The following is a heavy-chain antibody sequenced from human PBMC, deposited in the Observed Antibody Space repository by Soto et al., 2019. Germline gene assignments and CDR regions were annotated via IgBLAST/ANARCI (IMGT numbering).Heavy chain of an antibody. V-gene: IGHV3-23*01. CDR1: VFTFSSYA. CDR2: ISASGGGT. J-gene: IGHJ2*01. Sequence: XGSLRLSCASSVFTFSSYAMSCVRQSPGKWLEWVSSISASGGGTYYADSVKGRFTISRDNSKNTLYLQVNSLRAVDTAVYYCARDAVKAWYFDLWGRGTLVTVSS. CDR3: ARDAVKAWYFDL.